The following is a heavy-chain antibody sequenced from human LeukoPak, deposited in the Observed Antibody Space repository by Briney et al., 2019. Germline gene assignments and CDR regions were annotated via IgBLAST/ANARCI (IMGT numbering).Heavy chain of an antibody. CDR3: AKATGYLL. D-gene: IGHD1-14*01. CDR1: GFTFSSYS. Sequence: GGSLRLSCAASGFTFSSYSMNWVRQAPGKGLEWVSSISSSSSYIYYADSVKGRFTIARDDSENTLFLQMNSLRAEDTAVYYCAKATGYLLWGQGTLVTVSS. CDR2: ISSSSSYI. J-gene: IGHJ4*02. V-gene: IGHV3-21*04.